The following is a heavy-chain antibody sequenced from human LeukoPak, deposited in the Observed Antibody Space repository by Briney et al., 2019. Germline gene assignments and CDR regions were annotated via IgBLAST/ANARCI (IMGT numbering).Heavy chain of an antibody. CDR3: AKETPNTGWFDP. CDR1: GHTFTTYY. Sequence: ASVKVSCKASGHTFTTYYVHLVRQAPGQGLEWMGVINPSGDGTNYPQRFQGRVTLTRDTSTSTVYMELTSLRSEDTAMYYCAKETPNTGWFDPWGQGTLVTVSP. J-gene: IGHJ5*02. V-gene: IGHV1-46*01. CDR2: INPSGDGT. D-gene: IGHD1-14*01.